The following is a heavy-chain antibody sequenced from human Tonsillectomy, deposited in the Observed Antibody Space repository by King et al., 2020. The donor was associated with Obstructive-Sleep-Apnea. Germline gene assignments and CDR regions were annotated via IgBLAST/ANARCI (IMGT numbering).Heavy chain of an antibody. CDR2: IYWDDDK. V-gene: IGHV2-5*02. J-gene: IGHJ4*02. CDR3: AHRNSGGPSGFDS. CDR1: GFSLSTSGMG. D-gene: IGHD6-19*01. Sequence: TLKESGPTLVKPTQTLTLTCTFSGFSLSTSGMGVGWIRQAPGQALEWLALIYWDDDKRYSPSLRNRLTITKDTPEDQVVLTMTNVDPVETATYYCAHRNSGGPSGFDSWGQGTLVTVSS.